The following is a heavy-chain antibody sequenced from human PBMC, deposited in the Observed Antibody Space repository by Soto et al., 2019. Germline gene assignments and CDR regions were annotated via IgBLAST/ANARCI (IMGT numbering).Heavy chain of an antibody. CDR1: GGTFSSYT. D-gene: IGHD6-13*01. Sequence: EASVKVSCKASGGTFSSYTISWVRQAPGQGLEWMGRIIPILGIANYAQKFQGRVTITADKSTSTAYMELSSLRSEDTAVYYCARVMKAAAGTYAFDIWGQGTMVTVSS. CDR3: ARVMKAAAGTYAFDI. V-gene: IGHV1-69*02. CDR2: IIPILGIA. J-gene: IGHJ3*02.